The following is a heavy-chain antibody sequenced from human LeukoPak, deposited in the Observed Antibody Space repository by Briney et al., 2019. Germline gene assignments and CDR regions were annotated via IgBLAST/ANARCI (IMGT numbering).Heavy chain of an antibody. CDR3: ATNLQYYDFWSGYYDY. Sequence: GGSLRLSCAASGFTFSIYAMSWVRQAPGKGLQWVSSITSRGESTWHVDSVKGRFTITRDNSENTLYLQMHSLRAEDTAVYYCATNLQYYDFWSGYYDYWGQGTLVTVSS. J-gene: IGHJ4*02. CDR2: ITSRGEST. V-gene: IGHV3-23*01. CDR1: GFTFSIYA. D-gene: IGHD3-3*01.